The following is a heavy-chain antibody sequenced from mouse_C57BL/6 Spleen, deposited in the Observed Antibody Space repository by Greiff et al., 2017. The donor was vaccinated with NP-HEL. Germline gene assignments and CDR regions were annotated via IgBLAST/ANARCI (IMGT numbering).Heavy chain of an antibody. D-gene: IGHD5-5*01. CDR3: ARDYPYYYAMDY. CDR2: IYPRSGNT. J-gene: IGHJ4*01. V-gene: IGHV1-81*01. Sequence: VQLQQSGAELARPGASVKLSCKASGYTFTSYGISWVKQRTGQGLEWIGEIYPRSGNTYYNEKFKGKATLTADKSSSTASMELRSLTSEDSAVYFCARDYPYYYAMDYWGQGTSVTVSS. CDR1: GYTFTSYG.